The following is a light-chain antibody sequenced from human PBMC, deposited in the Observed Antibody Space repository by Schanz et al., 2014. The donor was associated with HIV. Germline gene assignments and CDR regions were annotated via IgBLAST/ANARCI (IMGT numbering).Light chain of an antibody. J-gene: IGLJ3*02. Sequence: QSVLTQPPSASETPGQRVTISCSGSSSNVGSNAVNWYHHLPGAAPKLLIYSNNQRPSGVPDRFSGSKSGTSASLAISGLQSEDEADYYCAAWDDSLNGPVFGGGTKLTVL. CDR1: SSNVGSNA. CDR3: AAWDDSLNGPV. CDR2: SNN. V-gene: IGLV1-44*01.